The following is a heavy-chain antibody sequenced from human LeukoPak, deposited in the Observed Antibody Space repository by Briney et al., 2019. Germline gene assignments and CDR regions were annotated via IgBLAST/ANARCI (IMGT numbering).Heavy chain of an antibody. CDR2: ISGSGGST. V-gene: IGHV3-23*01. CDR3: AKDLKQWLDSYYFDY. J-gene: IGHJ4*02. CDR1: GGSISSSTYY. D-gene: IGHD6-19*01. Sequence: PSETLSLTCTVSGGSISSSTYYWGWIRQPPGKGLEWVSRISGSGGSTYYADSVKGRFTISRDNSKNTLYLQMNSLRAEDTAVYYCAKDLKQWLDSYYFDYWGQGTLVTVSS.